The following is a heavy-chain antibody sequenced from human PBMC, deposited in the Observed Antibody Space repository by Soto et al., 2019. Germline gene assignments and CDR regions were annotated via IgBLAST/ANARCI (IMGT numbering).Heavy chain of an antibody. Sequence: QVQLVESGGGVVQPGRSLRLSCAASGFTFSSHAMHWVRQAPGKGLEWVAVISSDGTKKYYADSVKGRFTISRDNSENTLYLQLSSLGPEDAAVYYCARAPFTYYGFWSGHDDYGMDVWGQGTTVTVSS. J-gene: IGHJ6*02. CDR1: GFTFSSHA. CDR3: ARAPFTYYGFWSGHDDYGMDV. V-gene: IGHV3-30-3*01. CDR2: ISSDGTKK. D-gene: IGHD3-3*01.